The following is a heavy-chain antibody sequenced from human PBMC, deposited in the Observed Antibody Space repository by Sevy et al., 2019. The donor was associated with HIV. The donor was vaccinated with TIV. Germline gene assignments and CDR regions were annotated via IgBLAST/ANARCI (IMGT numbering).Heavy chain of an antibody. CDR1: GFTFSSYA. D-gene: IGHD6-13*01. Sequence: GGSLRLSCAASGFTFSSYAMHWVRQAPGKGLEWVAVISYDGSNKYYADSVKGRFTISRDNSKNTLYLHMNSLRAEDTAIFYCARGGSNSIWYYYMDVWGKGTTVTVSS. V-gene: IGHV3-30-3*01. J-gene: IGHJ6*03. CDR2: ISYDGSNK. CDR3: ARGGSNSIWYYYMDV.